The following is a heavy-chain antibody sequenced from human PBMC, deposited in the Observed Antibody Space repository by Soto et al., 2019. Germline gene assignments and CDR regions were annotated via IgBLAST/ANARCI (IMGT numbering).Heavy chain of an antibody. J-gene: IGHJ4*02. CDR3: ARYSSSWFGRIHY. Sequence: GGYLRLSCAASGFTFSSYGMHWVRQAPGKGLEWVAVIWYDGSNKYYADSVKGRFTISRDNSKNTLYLQMNSLRAEDTAVYYCARYSSSWFGRIHYWCQGX. CDR1: GFTFSSYG. D-gene: IGHD6-13*01. V-gene: IGHV3-33*01. CDR2: IWYDGSNK.